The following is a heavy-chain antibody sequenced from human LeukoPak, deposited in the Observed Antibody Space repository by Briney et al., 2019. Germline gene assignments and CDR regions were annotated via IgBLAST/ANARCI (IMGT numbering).Heavy chain of an antibody. V-gene: IGHV4-59*01. CDR2: VNHTGAS. D-gene: IGHD2-8*01. Sequence: PSETLSLTCSVSGASINNYYWTWIRQPPGKGLEWIGYVNHTGASGYHPSPKSRVAMSLDTSKNQVSLNLRSVTAADTAVYFCTRVVNGGHFDYWGQGTLVTVSS. CDR1: GASINNYY. J-gene: IGHJ4*02. CDR3: TRVVNGGHFDY.